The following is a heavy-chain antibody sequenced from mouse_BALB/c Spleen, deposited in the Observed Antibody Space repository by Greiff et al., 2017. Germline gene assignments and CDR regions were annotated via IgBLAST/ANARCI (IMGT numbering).Heavy chain of an antibody. CDR3: ARDGPFAY. Sequence: EVQRVESGGGLVQPGGSRKLSCAASGFTFSSFGMHWVRQAPEKGLEWVAYISSGSSTIYYADTVKGRFTISRDNPKNTLFLQMTSLRSEDTAMYYCARDGPFAYWGQGTLVTVSA. CDR2: ISSGSSTI. J-gene: IGHJ3*01. V-gene: IGHV5-17*02. CDR1: GFTFSSFG. D-gene: IGHD2-3*01.